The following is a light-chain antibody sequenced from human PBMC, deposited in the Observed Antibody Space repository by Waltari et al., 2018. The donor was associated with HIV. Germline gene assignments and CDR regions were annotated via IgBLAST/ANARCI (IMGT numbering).Light chain of an antibody. CDR1: SSDVGNYNL. J-gene: IGLJ3*02. V-gene: IGLV2-23*01. Sequence: QSALTQPASVSGSPGQSITISCTGTSSDVGNYNLVSWYQQYPGKAPKLRIYEAVKRPSGVSNRSSASKSGNTASLTISGLQAEDEADYYCCSYGGSSTWVFGGGTKLTVL. CDR3: CSYGGSSTWV. CDR2: EAV.